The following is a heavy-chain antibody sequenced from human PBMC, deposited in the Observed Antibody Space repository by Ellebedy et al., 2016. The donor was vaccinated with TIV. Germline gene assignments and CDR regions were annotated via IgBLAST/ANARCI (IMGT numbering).Heavy chain of an antibody. J-gene: IGHJ4*02. Sequence: PGGSLRLSCAASGFTFSTYPMNWVRQAPGKGLEWVSIFSANGGTTYYADSVKGRFTISRDNSKNTLFLQMSSLRAEDTAVYFCARRGTDFAFDSWGQGTLVTVSS. D-gene: IGHD3/OR15-3a*01. CDR3: ARRGTDFAFDS. CDR2: FSANGGTT. CDR1: GFTFSTYP. V-gene: IGHV3-23*01.